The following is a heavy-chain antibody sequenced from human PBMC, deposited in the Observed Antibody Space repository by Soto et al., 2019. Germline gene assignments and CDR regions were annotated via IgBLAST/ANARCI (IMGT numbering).Heavy chain of an antibody. V-gene: IGHV1-69*01. D-gene: IGHD1-26*01. Sequence: QVQLVQSGAEVKKPGSSVTVSCKASGGTFSRYTISWVRQAPGQGLEWMAGISPIFGTPIYAQKFQDRVTITADDSTMTAYMEMKRLTSEDTAVYYCARVVVGSRLSLDYWGQGTLVTISS. CDR1: GGTFSRYT. J-gene: IGHJ4*02. CDR3: ARVVVGSRLSLDY. CDR2: ISPIFGTP.